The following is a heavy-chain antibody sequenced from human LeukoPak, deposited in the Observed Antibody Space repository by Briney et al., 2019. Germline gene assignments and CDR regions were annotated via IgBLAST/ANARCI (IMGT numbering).Heavy chain of an antibody. D-gene: IGHD3-9*01. CDR2: INPSGSGT. Sequence: ASVKVSCTAAGFSFVHYYMHWVRQAPGKGLEWMAIINPSGSGTTYAQKFQGRVTVTMDTYTRTVYMDLSSLRSDDTAVYYCARGDRLPGYSAPVGDYWGQGTLVTVSS. CDR3: ARGDRLPGYSAPVGDY. J-gene: IGHJ4*02. V-gene: IGHV1-46*01. CDR1: GFSFVHYY.